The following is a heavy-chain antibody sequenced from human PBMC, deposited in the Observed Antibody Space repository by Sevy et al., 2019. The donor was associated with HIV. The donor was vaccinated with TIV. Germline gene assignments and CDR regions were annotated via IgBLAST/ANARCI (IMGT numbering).Heavy chain of an antibody. CDR3: ATDPFSVTSSNDYMDV. D-gene: IGHD4-17*01. V-gene: IGHV3-7*01. CDR2: IQEDGSGK. CDR1: GFTFSKYW. J-gene: IGHJ6*03. Sequence: GGSLSLSCAASGFTFSKYWMSWVRQAPGKGLEWVANIQEDGSGKYYVDAVKGRFTISRDNAKNSLYLQMNSLRAEDTAVYYWATDPFSVTSSNDYMDVWGKGTTVTVSS.